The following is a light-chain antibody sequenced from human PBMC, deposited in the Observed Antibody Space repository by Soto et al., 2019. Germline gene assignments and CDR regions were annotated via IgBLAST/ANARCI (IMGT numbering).Light chain of an antibody. Sequence: QSVLTQPASVSGSPGQSITISCTGTSGDVGGYNAAAWYQQHPGKAPKLLIFEVSNRPSGSSDRFSGSKSGNTASLTISGLQVEDEADYYCSSYATSSPYVFGPGTKVTVL. CDR1: SGDVGGYNA. V-gene: IGLV2-14*01. J-gene: IGLJ1*01. CDR3: SSYATSSPYV. CDR2: EVS.